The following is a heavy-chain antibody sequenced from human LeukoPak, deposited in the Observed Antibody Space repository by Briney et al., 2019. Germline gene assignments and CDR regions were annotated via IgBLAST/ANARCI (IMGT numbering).Heavy chain of an antibody. CDR2: IYYSGST. CDR1: GGSISSSSYY. D-gene: IGHD6-13*01. CDR3: ARDPRIAAVGPFDY. J-gene: IGHJ4*02. V-gene: IGHV4-39*02. Sequence: SETLSLTCTVSGGSISSSSYYWGWIRQPPGKGLEWIGSIYYSGSTYYNPSLKSRVTISVGTSKNQFSLKLSSVTAADTAVYYCARDPRIAAVGPFDYWGQGTLVTVSS.